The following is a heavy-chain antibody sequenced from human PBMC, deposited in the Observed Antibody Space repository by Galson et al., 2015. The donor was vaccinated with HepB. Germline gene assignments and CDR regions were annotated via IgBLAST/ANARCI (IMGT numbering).Heavy chain of an antibody. CDR1: GYTFTSYG. Sequence: SVKVSCKASGYTFTSYGISWVRQAPGKGLEWMGGFDPEDGETIYAQKFQGRVTMTEDTSTDTAYMELSSLRSEDTAVYYCATTNIRMRGEYYYDSSGYYYYFDYWGQGTLVTVSS. CDR2: FDPEDGET. CDR3: ATTNIRMRGEYYYDSSGYYYYFDY. V-gene: IGHV1-24*01. J-gene: IGHJ4*02. D-gene: IGHD3-22*01.